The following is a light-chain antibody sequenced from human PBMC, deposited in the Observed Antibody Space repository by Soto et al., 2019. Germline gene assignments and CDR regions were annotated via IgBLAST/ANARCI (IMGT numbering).Light chain of an antibody. J-gene: IGLJ1*01. CDR1: NSDVGGYNY. Sequence: QSVLTQPASVSGSPGQSITIPCTGTNSDVGGYNYVSWYQHHPGKAPKLMIYEVFNRPSGVSSRFSGSKSGNTASLTISGLQAEDEADYYCSSFTSRFTFVFGTGTKVTVL. CDR2: EVF. V-gene: IGLV2-14*01. CDR3: SSFTSRFTFV.